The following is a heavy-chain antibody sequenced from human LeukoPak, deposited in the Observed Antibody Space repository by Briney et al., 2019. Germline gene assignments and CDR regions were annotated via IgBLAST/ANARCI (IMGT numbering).Heavy chain of an antibody. D-gene: IGHD3-9*01. J-gene: IGHJ4*02. Sequence: SETLSLTCTVSGYSISSGYYWGWIRQPPGKGLEWIGSIYHSGSTYYNPSLKSRVTISVDTSKNQFSLKLSSVTAADTAVYYCARGGVRYYFANWGQGTLVTVSS. V-gene: IGHV4-38-2*02. CDR2: IYHSGST. CDR3: ARGGVRYYFAN. CDR1: GYSISSGYY.